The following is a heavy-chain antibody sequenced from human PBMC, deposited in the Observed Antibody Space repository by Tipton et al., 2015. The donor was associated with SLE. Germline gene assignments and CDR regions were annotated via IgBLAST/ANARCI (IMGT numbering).Heavy chain of an antibody. CDR2: IYYSGST. CDR3: AREYSSSSGAFDI. CDR1: GGSISSSSYY. Sequence: TLSLTCTVSGGSISSSSYYWGWIRQPPGKGLEWIGSIYYSGSTYYNPSLKSRVTMSVDTSKNQFSLKLSSVTAADTAVYYCAREYSSSSGAFDIWGQGTMVTVSS. V-gene: IGHV4-39*07. D-gene: IGHD6-13*01. J-gene: IGHJ3*02.